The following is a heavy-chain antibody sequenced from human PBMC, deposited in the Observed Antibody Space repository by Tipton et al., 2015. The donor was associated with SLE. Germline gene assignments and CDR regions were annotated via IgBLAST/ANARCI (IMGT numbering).Heavy chain of an antibody. V-gene: IGHV3-7*04. CDR2: IKQDGSEK. D-gene: IGHD1-26*01. CDR1: GFTFSSYW. CDR3: ARGGDDGRYYYYMDV. J-gene: IGHJ6*03. Sequence: SLRLSCAASGFTFSSYWMSWVRQAPGKGLEWVANIKQDGSEKYYVDSVKGRFTISRDNAKNSLYLQMNSPRAEDTAVYYCARGGDDGRYYYYMDVWGKGTTVTVSS.